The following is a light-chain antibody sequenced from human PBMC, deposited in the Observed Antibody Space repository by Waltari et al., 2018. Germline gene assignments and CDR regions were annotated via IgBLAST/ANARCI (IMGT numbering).Light chain of an antibody. V-gene: IGLV2-23*02. J-gene: IGLJ3*02. CDR1: SSAVGNYNL. CDR2: EVS. CDR3: CSYAGSSTWV. Sequence: QSALTQPASVSGSPGQSITISCTGTSSAVGNYNLVSWYQQHPGKAPKLMIYEVSKRPSGVSNRFSGSKSGNTASLTISGLQAEDEADYYCCSYAGSSTWVFGGGTKLTVL.